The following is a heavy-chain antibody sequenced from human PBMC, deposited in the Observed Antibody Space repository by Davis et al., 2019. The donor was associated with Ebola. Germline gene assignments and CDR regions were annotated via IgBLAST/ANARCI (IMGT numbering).Heavy chain of an antibody. CDR3: ARDLIGYCSSTSCQNPKDY. CDR1: GYTFTSYD. V-gene: IGHV1-8*01. CDR2: MNPNSGNT. J-gene: IGHJ4*02. Sequence: ASVKVSCKASGYTFTSYDINWVRQATGQGLEWMGWMNPNSGNTGYAQKLQGRVTMTTDTSTSTAYMELRSLRSDDTAVYYCARDLIGYCSSTSCQNPKDYWGQGTLVTVSS. D-gene: IGHD2-2*01.